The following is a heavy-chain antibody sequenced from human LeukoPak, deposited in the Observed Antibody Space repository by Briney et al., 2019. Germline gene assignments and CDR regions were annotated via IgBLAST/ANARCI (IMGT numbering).Heavy chain of an antibody. D-gene: IGHD6-6*01. CDR1: GDTVSSHSST. Sequence: SPTLSLTCAIAGDTVSSHSSTWSWIRQSPSRGLEWLGRTYYRSKWYNDYAVSVKSRITINPDTSRNQFSLQLNSVTPEDTAVYYTAKGGGSLAYWGQPTLVTVSS. CDR2: TYYRSKWYN. J-gene: IGHJ4*02. V-gene: IGHV6-1*01. CDR3: AKGGGSLAY.